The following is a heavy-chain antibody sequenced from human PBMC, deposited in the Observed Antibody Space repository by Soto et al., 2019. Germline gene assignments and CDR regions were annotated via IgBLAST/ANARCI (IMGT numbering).Heavy chain of an antibody. CDR1: GYSFTSYW. D-gene: IGHD2-15*01. Sequence: GEALKISCKGSGYSFTSYWIGWVRQMPGKGLEWMGIIYPGDSDTRYSSSFQGQVTISADKAISTAYLQWSSLKASDTAMYYCARHGRYCSGGSCYSGYYYYYYGMDVWGQGTTVTVSS. CDR3: ARHGRYCSGGSCYSGYYYYYYGMDV. V-gene: IGHV5-51*01. CDR2: IYPGDSDT. J-gene: IGHJ6*02.